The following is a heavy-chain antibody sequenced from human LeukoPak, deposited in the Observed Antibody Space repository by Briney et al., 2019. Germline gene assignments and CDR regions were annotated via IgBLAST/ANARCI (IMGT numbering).Heavy chain of an antibody. CDR1: GFTVSSNY. J-gene: IGHJ4*02. CDR2: IYSGGST. CDR3: ARVGSGWLTFDY. D-gene: IGHD6-19*01. Sequence: GGSLRLSCAASGFTVSSNYMSWVRQAPGKGLEWVSVIYSGGSTYDADSVKGRFTISRDNSKNTLYLQMNSLRAEDTAVYYCARVGSGWLTFDYWGQGTLVTVSS. V-gene: IGHV3-53*01.